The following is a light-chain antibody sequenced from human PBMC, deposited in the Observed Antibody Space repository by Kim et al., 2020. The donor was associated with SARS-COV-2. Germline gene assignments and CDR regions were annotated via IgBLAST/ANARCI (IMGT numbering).Light chain of an antibody. CDR1: QSLSDW. Sequence: SEGDRSTITCRASQSLSDWLAWYQQKPGKAPKLLIFDVFNLQNGVPSRFSGSGSETEFNLTISSLQPDDFATYYCQQYNTYSLWTFGQGTKVDIK. J-gene: IGKJ1*01. V-gene: IGKV1-5*01. CDR2: DVF. CDR3: QQYNTYSLWT.